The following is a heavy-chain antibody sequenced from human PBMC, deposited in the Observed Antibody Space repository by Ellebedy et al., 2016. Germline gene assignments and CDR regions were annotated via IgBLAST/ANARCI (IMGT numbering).Heavy chain of an antibody. CDR1: GFTFSSYW. CDR3: ARGLFDHRMAFDI. J-gene: IGHJ3*02. CDR2: INHSGSF. Sequence: ESLKISCAASGFTFSSYWMSWIRQPPGEGLEWIGEINHSGSFNYNPSLKSRVTISVDTSKNQFSVNLSSVTAADTAVYYCARGLFDHRMAFDIWGQGTMVTVSS. D-gene: IGHD2-21*01. V-gene: IGHV4-34*01.